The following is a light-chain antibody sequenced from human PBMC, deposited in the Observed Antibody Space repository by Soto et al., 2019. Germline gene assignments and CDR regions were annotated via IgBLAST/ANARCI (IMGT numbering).Light chain of an antibody. CDR1: QSVSSYY. Sequence: VLTQSPGTLCLYPGEKATLSCRASQSVSSYYLAWYQQKPGQAPRLLIYAASSRATGIPDRFSGGGSGTDFTLTISRLEPEDFAVYYCQQCGSSPWAFGQGTKVDI. V-gene: IGKV3-20*01. CDR2: AAS. CDR3: QQCGSSPWA. J-gene: IGKJ1*01.